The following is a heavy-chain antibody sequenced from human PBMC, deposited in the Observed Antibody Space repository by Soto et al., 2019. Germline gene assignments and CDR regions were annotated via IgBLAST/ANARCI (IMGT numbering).Heavy chain of an antibody. D-gene: IGHD3-16*01. J-gene: IGHJ3*02. CDR2: IIPIYGTT. Sequence: QVQLVQSGAEVKKPGSSVKVSCKASGGTFSKYAITWVRQAPGQGLEWMRGIIPIYGTTNFAQKIQGRVTISADESTSTAYMELRSLRSDDTAVYYWVRALPLGDLFLLFDSGGQGTMVTVSS. CDR1: GGTFSKYA. CDR3: VRALPLGDLFLLFDS. V-gene: IGHV1-69*01.